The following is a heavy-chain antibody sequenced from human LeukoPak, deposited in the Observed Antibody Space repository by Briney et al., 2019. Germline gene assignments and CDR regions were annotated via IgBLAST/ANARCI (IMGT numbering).Heavy chain of an antibody. CDR3: ARDWKSGGAKDAFDI. D-gene: IGHD1-26*01. CDR1: GFTFSSYS. Sequence: PGGSLRLSCAASGFTFSSYSMNWVRQAPGKGLEWVSSISSSSSYIYYADSVKGRFTISRDNAKNSLYLQMNSLRAEDTAVYYCARDWKSGGAKDAFDIWGQGTMVTVSS. J-gene: IGHJ3*02. V-gene: IGHV3-21*01. CDR2: ISSSSSYI.